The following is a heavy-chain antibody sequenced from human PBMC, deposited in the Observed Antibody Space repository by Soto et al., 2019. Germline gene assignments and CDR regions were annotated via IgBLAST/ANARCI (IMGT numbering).Heavy chain of an antibody. J-gene: IGHJ5*02. D-gene: IGHD6-6*01. CDR3: ARSVAARRGEEWYEP. Sequence: HPVGSLRLSCASSVFTVSSNYMSWVRQSPGKGLEWVSVIYSGGSTYYADSVKGRFTISRDNSKNTLYLQMNSLRAEDTAVYYCARSVAARRGEEWYEPWGQGIMVPVXS. CDR2: IYSGGST. V-gene: IGHV3-53*01. CDR1: VFTVSSNY.